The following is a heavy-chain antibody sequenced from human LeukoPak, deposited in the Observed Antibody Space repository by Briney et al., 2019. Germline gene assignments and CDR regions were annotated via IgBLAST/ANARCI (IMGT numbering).Heavy chain of an antibody. V-gene: IGHV1-69*13. CDR1: GGTFSSYA. CDR3: AREIKFSSGCFDY. J-gene: IGHJ4*02. CDR2: IIPIFGTA. D-gene: IGHD6-19*01. Sequence: GASVMVSCTASGGTFSSYAISWVRQAPGQGLEWMGGIIPIFGTANYAQKFQGRVTITADESTSTAYMELSSLRSEDTAVYYCAREIKFSSGCFDYWGQGTLVTVSS.